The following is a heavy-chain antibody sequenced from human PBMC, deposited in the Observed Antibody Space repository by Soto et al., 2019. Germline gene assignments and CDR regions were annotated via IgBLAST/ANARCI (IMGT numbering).Heavy chain of an antibody. CDR2: ISYDGDNK. CDR1: GFTFSSYA. CDR3: ARDRGQWLVNYCYGMDV. D-gene: IGHD6-19*01. V-gene: IGHV3-30-3*01. Sequence: QVQLVESGGGVVQPGRSLRLSCAASGFTFSSYAMHWVRQAAGKGLEGVAVISYDGDNKYYADSVKGRFTISRDNSKNTLYLQMNSLRAEDTAVNYCARDRGQWLVNYCYGMDVWGQGTTVTVSS. J-gene: IGHJ6*02.